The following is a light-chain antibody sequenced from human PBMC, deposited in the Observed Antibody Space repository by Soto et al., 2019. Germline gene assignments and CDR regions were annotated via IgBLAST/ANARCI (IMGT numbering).Light chain of an antibody. CDR3: QQYNNWPLLT. J-gene: IGKJ4*01. CDR2: DAS. V-gene: IGKV3-15*01. CDR1: QSVNSN. Sequence: EIVMTQSPATLSVSPGERATLSCRARQSVNSNLAWYQQKPGQAPRLLIYDASTRATGIPARFSGSGSGTEFTLTISSLQSEDFAVYFCQQYNNWPLLTFGGGTKVEFK.